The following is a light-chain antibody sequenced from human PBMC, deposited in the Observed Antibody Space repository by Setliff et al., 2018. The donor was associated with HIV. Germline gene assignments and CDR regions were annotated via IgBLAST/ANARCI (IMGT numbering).Light chain of an antibody. Sequence: QSVLTQPASVSGSPGQSITISCTGTSSDVGSYNFVSWFQQLPGKAPKLMIYDVTKRPSEVSNRFSGSKSGNTASLTISGLQAEDEADYYCCSYAGSSTYVFGTGTKVTVL. V-gene: IGLV2-23*02. CDR3: CSYAGSSTYV. CDR1: SSDVGSYNF. CDR2: DVT. J-gene: IGLJ1*01.